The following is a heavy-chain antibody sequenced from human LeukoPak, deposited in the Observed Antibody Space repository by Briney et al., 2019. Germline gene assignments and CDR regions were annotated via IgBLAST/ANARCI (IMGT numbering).Heavy chain of an antibody. J-gene: IGHJ5*02. V-gene: IGHV3-23*01. Sequence: GGSLRLSCAASGFTFDSYAMSWVRQTPGKGLQWVASINTAGDNTYTVNPVKGRFTISRDNLKNTLYLQVNSLRVEDTAIYYCAKGIGAFANNWFDPWGQGTLVTVSS. CDR2: INTAGDNT. D-gene: IGHD4/OR15-4a*01. CDR3: AKGIGAFANNWFDP. CDR1: GFTFDSYA.